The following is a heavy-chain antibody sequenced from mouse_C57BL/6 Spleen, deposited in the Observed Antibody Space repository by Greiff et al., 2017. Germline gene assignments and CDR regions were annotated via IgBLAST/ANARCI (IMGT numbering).Heavy chain of an antibody. CDR1: GYTFTDYY. J-gene: IGHJ4*01. D-gene: IGHD1-1*01. V-gene: IGHV1-26*01. Sequence: VQLQQSGPELVKPGASVKISCKASGYTFTDYYMNWVKQSHGKSLEWIGDINPNNGGTSYNQKFKGKATLTVDKSSSTAYMELRSLTSEDSAVYYCARSTVVATGAMDYWGQGTSVTVSS. CDR3: ARSTVVATGAMDY. CDR2: INPNNGGT.